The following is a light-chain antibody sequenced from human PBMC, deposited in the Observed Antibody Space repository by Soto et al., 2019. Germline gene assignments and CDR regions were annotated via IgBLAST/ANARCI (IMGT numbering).Light chain of an antibody. V-gene: IGLV1-40*01. J-gene: IGLJ3*02. CDR1: GSNIGAGYD. Sequence: QAVVTQPPSVSGAPGQRVTISCTGSGSNIGAGYDVHWYQLLPGSAPKLLIYGNTNRPSGDPDRFSGSKSGTSASLAISGLQAEDEADYYCQSYDSSLNQRVFGGGTKLTVL. CDR2: GNT. CDR3: QSYDSSLNQRV.